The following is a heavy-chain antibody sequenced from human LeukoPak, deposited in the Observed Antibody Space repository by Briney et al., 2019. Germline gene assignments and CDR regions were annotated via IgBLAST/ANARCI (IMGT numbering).Heavy chain of an antibody. V-gene: IGHV4-38-2*01. CDR1: GYSISSGYY. J-gene: IGHJ4*02. D-gene: IGHD3-3*01. CDR2: TYHSGST. Sequence: SETLSLTCAVSGYSISSGYYWGWIRQPPGKGLEWIGSTYHSGSTYYNPSLKSRVTISVDTSKNQFSLKLSSVTAADTAVYYCASTYDFWSGSHDYWGQGTLVTVSS. CDR3: ASTYDFWSGSHDY.